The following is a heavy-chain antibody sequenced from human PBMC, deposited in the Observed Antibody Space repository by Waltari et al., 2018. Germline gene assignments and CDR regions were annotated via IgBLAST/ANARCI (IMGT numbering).Heavy chain of an antibody. J-gene: IGHJ4*02. D-gene: IGHD2-21*02. CDR1: GFTFSDHD. CDR2: TRNKAHSYTT. CDR3: ARDLDGDSNLDY. V-gene: IGHV3-72*01. Sequence: EVQLVESGGGLVQSGGSLRLSCAASGFTFSDHDMDWVRQAPEKGLGGVGRTRNKAHSYTTEYAASVKGRFTISRDDSKNSLHLQMNSLKIEDTAVYYCARDLDGDSNLDYWGQGTLVTVSS.